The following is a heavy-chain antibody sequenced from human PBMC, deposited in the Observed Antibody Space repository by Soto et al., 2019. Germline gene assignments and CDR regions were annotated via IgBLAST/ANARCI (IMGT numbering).Heavy chain of an antibody. CDR1: GFTFSSYS. CDR2: ISSSSSYI. V-gene: IGHV3-21*01. D-gene: IGHD2-8*01. Sequence: GGSLRLSCAASGFTFSSYSMNWVRQAPGKGLEWVSSISSSSSYIYYADSVKGRFTISREKAKNSLYLQMNSLRAEDTAVYYCARDQGYCTNGVCPAYFDYWGQGTLVTVSS. CDR3: ARDQGYCTNGVCPAYFDY. J-gene: IGHJ4*02.